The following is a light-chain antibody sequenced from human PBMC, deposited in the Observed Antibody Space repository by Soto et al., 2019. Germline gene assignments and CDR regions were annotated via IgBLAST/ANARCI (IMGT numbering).Light chain of an antibody. CDR3: QQYNNWPPLT. Sequence: EIVMTQSPATLSVSPGERATLSCRASQSVSSNLAWYQQKPGQAPRLLIYGTSTRATGIPARFSVSGSGTEFTLTISRLQSEDFAVDYCQQYNNWPPLTFGRGTKVEIK. V-gene: IGKV3-15*01. J-gene: IGKJ4*01. CDR1: QSVSSN. CDR2: GTS.